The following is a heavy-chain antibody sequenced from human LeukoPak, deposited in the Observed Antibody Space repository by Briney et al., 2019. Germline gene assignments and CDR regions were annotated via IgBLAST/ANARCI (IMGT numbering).Heavy chain of an antibody. J-gene: IGHJ6*02. CDR3: ARVSGSYYNAYYYGMDV. D-gene: IGHD3-10*01. CDR1: GYTFTSYA. CDR2: INAGNGNT. Sequence: ASVKVSCKASGYTFTSYAMHWVRQAPGQRLEWMGWINAGNGNTKYSQKFQGRVTITRDTSASTAYMELSSLRSEDTAVYYCARVSGSYYNAYYYGMDVWGQGTTVTVSS. V-gene: IGHV1-3*01.